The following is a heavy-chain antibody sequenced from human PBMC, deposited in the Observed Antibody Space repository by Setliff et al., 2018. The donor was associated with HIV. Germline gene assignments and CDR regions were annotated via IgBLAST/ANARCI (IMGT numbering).Heavy chain of an antibody. V-gene: IGHV4-34*01. Sequence: SETLSLTCAVYGGSFSGHSWTWVRQPPGKGLEWIGEINHSGSTSYNPSLKSRVAMSVDTSKNQFSLKLNSVTAADAGVYYCARGTIGYSSIWYRNGLTYYSYMDVWGKGTEVTVSS. CDR1: GGSFSGHS. CDR2: INHSGST. J-gene: IGHJ6*03. CDR3: ARGTIGYSSIWYRNGLTYYSYMDV. D-gene: IGHD6-13*01.